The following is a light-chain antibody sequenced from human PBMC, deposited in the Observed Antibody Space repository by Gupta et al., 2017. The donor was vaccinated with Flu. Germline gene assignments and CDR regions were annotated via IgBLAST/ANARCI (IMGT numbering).Light chain of an antibody. V-gene: IGLV1-40*01. Sequence: NIGAGYDVHWYQQLPGTAPKLLIYGNNNRPSGVPDRFSGSKSGTSASLAITGLQAEDEADYYCQSYDSSLSGSLVFGGGTKLTVL. CDR3: QSYDSSLSGSLV. CDR2: GNN. J-gene: IGLJ2*01. CDR1: NIGAGYD.